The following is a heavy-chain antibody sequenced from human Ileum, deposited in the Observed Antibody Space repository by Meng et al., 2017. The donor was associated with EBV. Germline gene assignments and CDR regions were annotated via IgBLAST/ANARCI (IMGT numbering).Heavy chain of an antibody. CDR3: ARDYSSSWYSGGFFKY. CDR2: IFNSGST. CDR1: CSSSSSTPYS. D-gene: IGHD6-13*01. Sequence: HLHLPETCPVLVNPSESLSLTCTVLCSSSSSTPYSWGLIRQPPGKGLEWIGNIFNSGSTSYSPSLKSRVTISVDTSKNQFSLKLSSVTAADTAVYYCARDYSSSWYSGGFFKYWGQGILVTVSS. J-gene: IGHJ1*01. V-gene: IGHV4-39*07.